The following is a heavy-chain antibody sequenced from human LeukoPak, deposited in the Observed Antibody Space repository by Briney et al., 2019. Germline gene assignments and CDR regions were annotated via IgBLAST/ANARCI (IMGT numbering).Heavy chain of an antibody. CDR2: ISYDGSNK. Sequence: GGSLRLSCAAAGFTLSSYAMHWVRQAPGKGLEWVAVISYDGSNKYYADSVKGRFTISRDNSKNTLYLQMNSLRAEDTAVYYCARAPLEDRAATFDYWGQGTLVTVSS. CDR1: GFTLSSYA. CDR3: ARAPLEDRAATFDY. J-gene: IGHJ4*02. D-gene: IGHD1-1*01. V-gene: IGHV3-30-3*01.